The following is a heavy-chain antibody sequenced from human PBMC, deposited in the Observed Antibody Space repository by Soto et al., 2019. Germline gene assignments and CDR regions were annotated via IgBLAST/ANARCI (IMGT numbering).Heavy chain of an antibody. V-gene: IGHV4-30-4*01. CDR1: DASMSSGHYH. CDR3: ARAGTEGLGSFKGFDY. J-gene: IGHJ4*02. CDR2: ISYSGST. D-gene: IGHD3-10*01. Sequence: QVQLQESGPRLVKPSQTLSLTCTVSDASMSSGHYHWSWIRQPPGKGLEWLGYISYSGSTYYKPSLKGRPTMSLDTSKRQLFLELTSVTAADTAVYYCARAGTEGLGSFKGFDYWGQGILVTVSS.